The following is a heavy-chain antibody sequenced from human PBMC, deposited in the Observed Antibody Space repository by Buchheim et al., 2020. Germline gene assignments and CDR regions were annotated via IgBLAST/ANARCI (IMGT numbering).Heavy chain of an antibody. J-gene: IGHJ4*02. CDR1: GGAISDGSFY. CDR2: IYRSGSS. CDR3: ARETDYDSTAYLT. D-gene: IGHD4-17*01. V-gene: IGHV4-39*01. Sequence: QLRLQESGPGLVKSSETLSLTCTVSGGAISDGSFYWGWIRQPPGKGLEWIGSIYRSGSSYLNPSLKSRVTISVDTSKNQVFLEVKSVTAADTAAYYCARETDYDSTAYLTWGQGIL.